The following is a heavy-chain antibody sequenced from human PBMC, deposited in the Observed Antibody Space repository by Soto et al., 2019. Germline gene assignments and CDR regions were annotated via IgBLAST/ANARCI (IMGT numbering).Heavy chain of an antibody. Sequence: EMQLVESGGGLVNPGGSLRLSCAASGLIVNNNYMNWVRQAPGKGLEWVSVIHSGNSASYADSVMGRFTISRHNSKNIVYLQMNSLRAEDTAVYYCARDPGYCSGGICYRYMDVWGKRTTVTVSS. CDR1: GLIVNNNY. V-gene: IGHV3-53*04. D-gene: IGHD2-15*01. CDR3: ARDPGYCSGGICYRYMDV. CDR2: IHSGNSA. J-gene: IGHJ6*03.